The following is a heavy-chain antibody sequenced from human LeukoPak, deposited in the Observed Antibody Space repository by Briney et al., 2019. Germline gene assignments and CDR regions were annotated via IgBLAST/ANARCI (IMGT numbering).Heavy chain of an antibody. V-gene: IGHV3-30*04. Sequence: GGSLRLSCAASGFSFSSYAMHWVRQAPGKGRGGGAVISYDGSNKYYADSVKGRFTISRDNSKNTLYLQMNSLRAEDTAVYYCARDHREYRLDYYYMDVWGKGTTVTVSS. CDR2: ISYDGSNK. CDR1: GFSFSSYA. D-gene: IGHD3-10*01. J-gene: IGHJ6*03. CDR3: ARDHREYRLDYYYMDV.